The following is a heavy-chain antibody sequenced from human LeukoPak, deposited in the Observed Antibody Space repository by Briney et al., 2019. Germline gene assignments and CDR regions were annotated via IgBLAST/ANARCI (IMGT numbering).Heavy chain of an antibody. J-gene: IGHJ4*02. CDR1: GFTFSTYG. D-gene: IGHD3-10*01. V-gene: IGHV3-30*18. Sequence: PGGSLRLSCAASGFTFSTYGMHWVRQAPGKGLEWVAVISNDGTYLHYADSVKGRFTIPRDNSKNTLYVQMNSLRVEDTAVYYCAKANAREFDYWGQGTLVTVSS. CDR2: ISNDGTYL. CDR3: AKANAREFDY.